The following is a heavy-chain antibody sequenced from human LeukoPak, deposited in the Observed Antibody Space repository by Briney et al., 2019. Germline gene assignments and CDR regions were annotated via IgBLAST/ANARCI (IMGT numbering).Heavy chain of an antibody. Sequence: SEALSLTCTVSGGSISSYYWSWIRQPPGKGLEWIGYIYYSGCTNYNPSLKSRVTISVDTSKNQFSLKLSSVTAADTAVYYCARELFDSSGWYFFDYWGQGTLVTVSS. V-gene: IGHV4-59*01. J-gene: IGHJ4*02. D-gene: IGHD6-19*01. CDR2: IYYSGCT. CDR1: GGSISSYY. CDR3: ARELFDSSGWYFFDY.